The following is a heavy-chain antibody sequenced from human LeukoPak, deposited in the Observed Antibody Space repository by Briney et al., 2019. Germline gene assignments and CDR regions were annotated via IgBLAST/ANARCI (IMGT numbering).Heavy chain of an antibody. V-gene: IGHV1-8*01. D-gene: IGHD5-12*01. J-gene: IGHJ6*03. CDR2: MNPNSGNT. CDR3: ARDRGGYDYNYYYYYMDV. CDR1: GYTFTSYD. Sequence: ASVKVSCKASGYTFTSYDINWVRQATGQGLEWMGWMNPNSGNTGYAQKLQGRVTMTTDTSTSTAYMELRSLRSDDTAVYYCARDRGGYDYNYYYYYMDVWGKGTTVTISS.